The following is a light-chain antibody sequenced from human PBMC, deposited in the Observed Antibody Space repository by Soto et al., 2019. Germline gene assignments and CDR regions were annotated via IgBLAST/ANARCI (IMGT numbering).Light chain of an antibody. Sequence: DIQMTQSPSTLSASVGDRVTISCRASQTISNWLAWYQQKPGKAPKLLIYDASSLESGVPSRFSGSGSGTEFTLTISSLQADDFATYYCQQYNSYWTFGQGTKVDNK. V-gene: IGKV1-5*01. CDR1: QTISNW. CDR3: QQYNSYWT. J-gene: IGKJ1*01. CDR2: DAS.